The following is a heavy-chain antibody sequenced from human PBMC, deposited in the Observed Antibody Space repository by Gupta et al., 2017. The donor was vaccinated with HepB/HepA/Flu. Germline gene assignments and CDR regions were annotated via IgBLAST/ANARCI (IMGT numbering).Heavy chain of an antibody. V-gene: IGHV1-2*02. D-gene: IGHD3-16*01. CDR2: INPNSGGT. J-gene: IGHJ3*02. CDR3: ARGLPHRTWGI. CDR1: GYTFTGYY. Sequence: QVQLVQSGAEVKKPGASVKVSCKASGYTFTGYYMHWVRQAPGQGLEWMGWINPNSGGTNDAQKFQGRVTMTRDTSISTAYMELSRLRSDDTAVYYCARGLPHRTWGIGGQGTMVTVSS.